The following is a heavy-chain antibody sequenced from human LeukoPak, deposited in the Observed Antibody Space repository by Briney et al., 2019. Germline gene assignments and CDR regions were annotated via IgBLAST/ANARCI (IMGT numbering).Heavy chain of an antibody. CDR2: AWNNGRDN. Sequence: GGSLRLSCATSGFSFTGFGFHWVRQAPGKGLEWVAVAWNNGRDNDYADSVRGRFTVSRDNSKNTVYLEGNNLRAEDTAVYYCARDSDYLGELSLESVYYFDYWGQGTLVTVSS. CDR1: GFSFTGFG. J-gene: IGHJ4*02. D-gene: IGHD3-16*02. CDR3: ARDSDYLGELSLESVYYFDY. V-gene: IGHV3-33*01.